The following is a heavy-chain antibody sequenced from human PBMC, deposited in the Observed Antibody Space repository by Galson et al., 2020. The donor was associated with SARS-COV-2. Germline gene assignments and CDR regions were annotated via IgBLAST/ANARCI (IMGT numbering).Heavy chain of an antibody. J-gene: IGHJ2*01. CDR2: VYPSGTT. V-gene: IGHV4-38-2*02. CDR1: GYSVTTTTY. Sequence: SETLSLTCTVSGYSVTTTTYWGSVRQPPGRGLEWIGSVYPSGTTYYNPSLKSRVTISVDTSKNHFSLRLDSVTAADTALYYCARQGVNMIVLVTVPGWYFDLWGRGTLVTFSS. CDR3: ARQGVNMIVLVTVPGWYFDL. D-gene: IGHD2-21*02.